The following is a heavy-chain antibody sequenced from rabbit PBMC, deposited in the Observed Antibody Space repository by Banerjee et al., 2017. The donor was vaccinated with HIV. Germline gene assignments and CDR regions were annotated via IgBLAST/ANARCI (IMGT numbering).Heavy chain of an antibody. D-gene: IGHD8-1*01. J-gene: IGHJ6*01. CDR2: IAGSSSDFT. V-gene: IGHV1S45*01. CDR1: GFDFYNYG. Sequence: QEQLVESGGGLVQPGGSLKLSCKASGFDFYNYGVTWVRQAPGKGLEWISCIAGSSSDFTYSASWAKGRFTISKTSSTTVTLQMTSLTAADTATYFCARDTGSSFSSYGMDLWGPGTLVTVS. CDR3: ARDTGSSFSSYGMDL.